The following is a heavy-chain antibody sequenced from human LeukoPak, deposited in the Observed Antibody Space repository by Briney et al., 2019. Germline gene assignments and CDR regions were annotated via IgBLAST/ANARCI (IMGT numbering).Heavy chain of an antibody. D-gene: IGHD5-12*01. J-gene: IGHJ4*02. CDR2: IIPIFGTA. CDR3: ASDPTGYSGYDLGY. Sequence: EASVNVSYKASGGTFSSYAISWVRQAPGQGLEWRGRIIPIFGTANYAQKFQGRVTITADKSTSTAYMELSSLRSDDTAVYYCASDPTGYSGYDLGYWGQGTLVTVSS. CDR1: GGTFSSYA. V-gene: IGHV1-69*06.